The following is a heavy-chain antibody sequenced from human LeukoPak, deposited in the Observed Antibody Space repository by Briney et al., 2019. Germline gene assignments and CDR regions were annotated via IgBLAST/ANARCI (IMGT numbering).Heavy chain of an antibody. CDR2: INPNSGGT. V-gene: IGHV1-2*02. J-gene: IGHJ5*02. Sequence: ASVKVSCKASGYTFTSYGISWVRQAPGRGLEWMGWINPNSGGTNYAQKFQGRVTMTRDTSISTAYMELSRLRSDDTAVYYCARGAYSSSSLRFDPWGQGTLVTVSS. D-gene: IGHD6-6*01. CDR1: GYTFTSYG. CDR3: ARGAYSSSSLRFDP.